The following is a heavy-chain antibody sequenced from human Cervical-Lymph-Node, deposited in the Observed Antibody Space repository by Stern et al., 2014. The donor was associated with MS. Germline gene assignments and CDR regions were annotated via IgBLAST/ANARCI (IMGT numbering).Heavy chain of an antibody. Sequence: VQLVQSGAEVKKPGASVKVSCKASGYTFTRYYMHWVRQAPGQGLEWMGIINPSGGSTSYAQKFQGRVTMTRDTSTSTVYMELSSLRSEDPAVYYCARSSRAAAGPPGWFDPWGQGTLVTVSS. D-gene: IGHD6-13*01. J-gene: IGHJ5*02. CDR3: ARSSRAAAGPPGWFDP. V-gene: IGHV1-46*01. CDR1: GYTFTRYY. CDR2: INPSGGST.